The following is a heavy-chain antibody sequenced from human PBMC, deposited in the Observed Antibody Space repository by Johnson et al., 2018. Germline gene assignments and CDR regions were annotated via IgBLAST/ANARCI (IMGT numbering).Heavy chain of an antibody. Sequence: EVQLVESGGGLVKPGGSLRLSCAASGFTFSDYYMNWVRQAPGKGLEWVSVSSDSGGSTFYADSVKGRFTISRDNSKTTLYLQMNSLRAEDTAVYYCAKGSSRWLQYYYSYYMDVWGKGATVTVSS. V-gene: IGHV3-23*04. J-gene: IGHJ6*03. D-gene: IGHD6-13*01. CDR3: AKGSSRWLQYYYSYYMDV. CDR1: GFTFSDYY. CDR2: SSDSGGST.